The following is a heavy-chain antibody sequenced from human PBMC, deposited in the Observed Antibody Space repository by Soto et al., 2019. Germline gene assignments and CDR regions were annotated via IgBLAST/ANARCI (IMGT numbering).Heavy chain of an antibody. CDR3: ERDYDFWDTNYYYGMDV. Sequence: VKLVESGGGLVQPGGSLRLSCAASGFSFSSYSINWVRQAPGKGLEWVAAISSSSSTTHYADTVKGRFTISRDNAKHSLYLQMKSLRDEDTAVSFCERDYDFWDTNYYYGMDVWGQGNTVTVSS. CDR1: GFSFSSYS. J-gene: IGHJ6*02. D-gene: IGHD3-3*01. V-gene: IGHV3-48*02. CDR2: ISSSSSTT.